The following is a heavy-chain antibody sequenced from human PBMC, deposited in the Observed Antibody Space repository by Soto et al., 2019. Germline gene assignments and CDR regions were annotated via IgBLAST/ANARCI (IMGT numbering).Heavy chain of an antibody. V-gene: IGHV1-69*02. D-gene: IGHD5-18*01. CDR1: GGTFSSYT. CDR2: IIPILGIA. CDR3: ASGYSYGYSGY. Sequence: QVQLVQSGAEVKKPGSSVKVSCKASGGTFSSYTISWVRQAPGQGLEWMGRIIPILGIANYAQKFQGRVTXTXVKSTSTAYMELSSLRSEDTAVYYCASGYSYGYSGYWGQGTLVTVSS. J-gene: IGHJ4*02.